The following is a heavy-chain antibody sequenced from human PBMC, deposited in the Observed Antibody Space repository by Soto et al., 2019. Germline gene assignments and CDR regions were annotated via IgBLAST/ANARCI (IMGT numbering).Heavy chain of an antibody. CDR3: ARVPNYYGSGSYSRPLDY. D-gene: IGHD3-10*01. V-gene: IGHV1-18*01. CDR2: ISAYNGNT. J-gene: IGHJ4*02. Sequence: GASVKVSCKASGYTFTSYGISWVRQAPGQGLEWMGWISAYNGNTNYAQKLQGRVTMTIDTSTSTAYMELRSLRSDDTAVYYCARVPNYYGSGSYSRPLDYWGQGTLVTVSS. CDR1: GYTFTSYG.